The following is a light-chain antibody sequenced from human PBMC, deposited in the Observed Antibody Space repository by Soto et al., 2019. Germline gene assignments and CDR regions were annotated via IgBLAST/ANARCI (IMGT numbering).Light chain of an antibody. CDR2: TTS. CDR3: QQSYSTPIT. V-gene: IGKV1-39*01. J-gene: IGKJ5*01. Sequence: IQMTHSPSSLSASVGDTITITCQASQDISTYLNWYQQKPGKAPNLLIYTTSSLHSGVPSRFSGSGSGTDFTLTISSLQPEDFATYYCQQSYSTPITFGQGTRLEIK. CDR1: QDISTY.